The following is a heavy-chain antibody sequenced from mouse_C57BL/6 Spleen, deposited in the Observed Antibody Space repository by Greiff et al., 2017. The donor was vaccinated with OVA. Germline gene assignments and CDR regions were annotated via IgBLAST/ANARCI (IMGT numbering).Heavy chain of an antibody. CDR1: GYTFTSYW. V-gene: IGHV1-59*01. J-gene: IGHJ4*01. CDR2: IDPSGSYT. Sequence: QVQLQQPGAELVRPGTSVKLSCKASGYTFTSYWMHWVKQRPGPGLEWIGVIDPSGSYTNYNQKFKSKATLTVDTSSSTAYMQLSSLTSEDSAVYYCARKSYYAMDYWGQGTSVTVSS. CDR3: ARKSYYAMDY.